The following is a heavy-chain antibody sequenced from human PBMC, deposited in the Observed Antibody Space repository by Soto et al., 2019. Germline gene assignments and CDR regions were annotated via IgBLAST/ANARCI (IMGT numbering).Heavy chain of an antibody. J-gene: IGHJ3*02. V-gene: IGHV3-33*01. D-gene: IGHD5-12*01. CDR2: IWYDGSNK. CDR1: GFTFSSYG. Sequence: PGGSLRLSCAASGFTFSSYGMHWVRQAPGKGLERVAVIWYDGSNKYYADSVKGRFTISRDNSKNTLYLQMNSLRAEDTAVYYCARRLVATDDAFDIWGQGTMVTVSS. CDR3: ARRLVATDDAFDI.